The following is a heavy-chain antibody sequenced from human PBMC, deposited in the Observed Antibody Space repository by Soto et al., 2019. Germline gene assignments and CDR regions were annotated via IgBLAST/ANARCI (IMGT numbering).Heavy chain of an antibody. J-gene: IGHJ3*02. CDR2: ISAYNGNT. CDR1: GYTFTSYG. CDR3: AREGGGAVAATGDAFDI. Sequence: QVQLVQSGAEVKKPGASVKVSCKASGYTFTSYGISWVRQAPGQGLEWMGWISAYNGNTNYAQKLQGRVTMTPATSTSTAYLELRSLRSDDTAVYYCAREGGGAVAATGDAFDIWGQGTMVTVSS. V-gene: IGHV1-18*01. D-gene: IGHD6-19*01.